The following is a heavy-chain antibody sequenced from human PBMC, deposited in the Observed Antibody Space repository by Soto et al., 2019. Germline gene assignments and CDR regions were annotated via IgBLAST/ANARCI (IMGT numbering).Heavy chain of an antibody. J-gene: IGHJ4*02. V-gene: IGHV3-23*01. CDR1: GFSFSSYA. CDR2: ISARGGSS. D-gene: IGHD5-12*01. CDR3: AKGSIEYSASVDN. Sequence: EVQLMESGGDLVHPGGSLRLACAASGFSFSSYAMVWVRQAPGKGLEWVSVISARGGSSYFADSVKGRFTISRDNAKDVLSLELNSLRAEDTAIYFCAKGSIEYSASVDNWGQGTLVLVSS.